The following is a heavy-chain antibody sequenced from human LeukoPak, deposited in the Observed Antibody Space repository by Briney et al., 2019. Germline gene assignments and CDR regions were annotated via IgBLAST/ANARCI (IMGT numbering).Heavy chain of an antibody. CDR2: INPNSGGT. D-gene: IGHD4-11*01. Sequence: ASVKVSCKASGYTFTGYYMHWVRQAPGQGLEWMGWINPNSGGTNYAQKFQGRVTMTRDTSISTAYMELSRLRSDDTAVYYCAGEPVTYYYGMDVWGQGTTVTVSS. CDR3: AGEPVTYYYGMDV. CDR1: GYTFTGYY. J-gene: IGHJ6*02. V-gene: IGHV1-2*02.